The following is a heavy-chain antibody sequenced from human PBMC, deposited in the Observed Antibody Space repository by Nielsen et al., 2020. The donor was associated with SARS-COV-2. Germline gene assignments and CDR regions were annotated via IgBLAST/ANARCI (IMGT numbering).Heavy chain of an antibody. CDR1: GFNFSNYW. CDR3: ARDDRGYSYGYPFDY. CDR2: IKQDGSET. D-gene: IGHD5-18*01. V-gene: IGHV3-7*01. Sequence: GESLKISCAASGFNFSNYWMSWVRQAPGKGLEWVANIKQDGSETYYVDSVKGRITISRDNAKSSLYLQMNSLRAEDTAVYYCARDDRGYSYGYPFDYWGQGTLVTVSS. J-gene: IGHJ4*02.